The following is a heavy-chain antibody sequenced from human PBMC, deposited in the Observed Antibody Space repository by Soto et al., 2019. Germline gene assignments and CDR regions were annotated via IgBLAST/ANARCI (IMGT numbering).Heavy chain of an antibody. D-gene: IGHD3-22*01. Sequence: EVQLVESGGGLVQPGGSLRLSCAASGFTVSSNYMSWVRQAPGKGLEWVSVIYSGGSTYYADSVKGRFTISRDNSKNTLYLQMNSLRAEDTAVYYCASPLPLRITMTNQSGTAFDIWGQGTMVTVSS. CDR3: ASPLPLRITMTNQSGTAFDI. J-gene: IGHJ3*02. V-gene: IGHV3-66*01. CDR2: IYSGGST. CDR1: GFTVSSNY.